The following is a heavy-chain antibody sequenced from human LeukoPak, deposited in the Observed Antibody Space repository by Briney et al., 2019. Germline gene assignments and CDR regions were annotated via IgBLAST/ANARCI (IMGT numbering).Heavy chain of an antibody. J-gene: IGHJ4*02. V-gene: IGHV3-30*18. CDR3: AKVPGPGKYQLLRTPNFDY. CDR1: GFTFSSYG. CDR2: ISYDGSNK. Sequence: PGRSLRLSCAASGFTFSSYGMHWVRQAPGKGLEWVAVISYDGSNKYYADSVKGRFTTSRDNSKNTLYLQMNSLRAEDTAVYYCAKVPGPGKYQLLRTPNFDYWGQGTLVTVSS. D-gene: IGHD2-2*01.